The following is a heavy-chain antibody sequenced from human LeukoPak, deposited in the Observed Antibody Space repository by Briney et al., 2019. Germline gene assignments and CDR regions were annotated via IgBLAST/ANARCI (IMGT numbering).Heavy chain of an antibody. CDR1: GGSISSYY. CDR2: IYYSGST. CDR3: ARAVPSAYQD. V-gene: IGHV4-59*01. J-gene: IGHJ4*02. D-gene: IGHD6-6*01. Sequence: SETLSLTCTVSGGSISSYYWSWIRQPPGKGLEWIGYIYYSGSTNYNPPLKSRVTISVDTSKNQFSLELSSVTAADTAVYYCARAVPSAYQDWGQGTLVTVSS.